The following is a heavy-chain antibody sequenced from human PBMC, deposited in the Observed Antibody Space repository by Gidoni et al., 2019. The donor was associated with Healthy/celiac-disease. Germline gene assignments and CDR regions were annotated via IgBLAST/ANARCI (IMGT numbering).Heavy chain of an antibody. Sequence: QASRPGLVKPSPTLSLTFPCSGGPLNSGGYSWSWIRQPPGKGLEWIGNIYHSGSTYYNPSLKSRVTISVDRSKNQFSLKLSSVTAADTAVYYCGRVLFGSVVKGPTYWVDPWGQGTLVTVSS. CDR2: IYHSGST. CDR1: GGPLNSGGYS. CDR3: GRVLFGSVVKGPTYWVDP. V-gene: IGHV4-30-2*01. J-gene: IGHJ5*02. D-gene: IGHD2-21*01.